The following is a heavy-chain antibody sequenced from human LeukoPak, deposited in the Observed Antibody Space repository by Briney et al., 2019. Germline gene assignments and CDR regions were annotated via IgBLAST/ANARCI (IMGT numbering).Heavy chain of an antibody. J-gene: IGHJ4*02. V-gene: IGHV1-69*04. CDR3: ARDAVDTATKDPRSFYY. Sequence: SVKVSCKASGGTFSSYAISWVRQAPGQGVEWMGRIIPILGIANYAQKFQGTVTITADKSTSTAYMELSSLRSEDTAVYYCARDAVDTATKDPRSFYYWGQGTLVTVSS. CDR2: IIPILGIA. CDR1: GGTFSSYA. D-gene: IGHD5-18*01.